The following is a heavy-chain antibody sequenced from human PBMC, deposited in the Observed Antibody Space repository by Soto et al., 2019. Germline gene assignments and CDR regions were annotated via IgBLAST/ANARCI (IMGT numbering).Heavy chain of an antibody. CDR3: ARTPGVVWGNRMDV. CDR2: ISYDGSNK. CDR1: GFTFSSYA. V-gene: IGHV3-30-3*01. D-gene: IGHD3-3*01. J-gene: IGHJ6*02. Sequence: GGSLRLSCAASGFTFSSYAMHWVRQAPGKGLEWVAVISYDGSNKYYADSVKGRFTISRDNSKNTLYLQMNSLRAEDTAVYYCARTPGVVWGNRMDVWGQGTTVTVSS.